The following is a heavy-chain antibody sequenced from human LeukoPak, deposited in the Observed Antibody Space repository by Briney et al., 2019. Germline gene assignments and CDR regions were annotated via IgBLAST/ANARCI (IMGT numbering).Heavy chain of an antibody. J-gene: IGHJ4*02. Sequence: GGSLRLSCAASGFTVSSNYMSWVRQAPGKGLEWVSVIYSGGSTYYADSVKGRFTISRANSKNTLYLQMNSLRAEDTAVYYCARGSGSYGDYWSRGTTFDYWGQGTLVTVSS. CDR1: GFTVSSNY. CDR3: ARGSGSYGDYWSRGTTFDY. CDR2: IYSGGST. V-gene: IGHV3-53*01. D-gene: IGHD4-17*01.